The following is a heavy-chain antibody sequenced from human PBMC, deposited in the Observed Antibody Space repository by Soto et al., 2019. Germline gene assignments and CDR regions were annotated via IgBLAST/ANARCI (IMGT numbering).Heavy chain of an antibody. CDR1: GGSVSVYY. Sequence: QVQLQESGPGQVKPSETLFLTCTISGGSVSVYYWSWIRQSTGQGLEWIGYIYASGSPYYNPSLRSRVTISADTSKNQISLKLTSPTAADTAVYYCARGVGSSPPQYWGRGTLVTVSS. CDR2: IYASGSP. V-gene: IGHV4-59*02. CDR3: ARGVGSSPPQY. D-gene: IGHD1-26*01. J-gene: IGHJ4*02.